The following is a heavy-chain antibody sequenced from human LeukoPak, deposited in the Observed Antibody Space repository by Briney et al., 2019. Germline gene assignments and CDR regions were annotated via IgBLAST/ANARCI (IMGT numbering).Heavy chain of an antibody. J-gene: IGHJ4*02. V-gene: IGHV4-59*01. CDR2: IYYSGST. CDR1: GGSISSYY. D-gene: IGHD1-26*01. Sequence: SETLSLTCTVSGGSISSYYWSWIRQPPGKGLEWIGYIYYSGSTNYNPSLKSRVTISVDTSKNQFSLKLSSVTAADTAVYYCARETGVGAPFDYWGQGTLVTVSS. CDR3: ARETGVGAPFDY.